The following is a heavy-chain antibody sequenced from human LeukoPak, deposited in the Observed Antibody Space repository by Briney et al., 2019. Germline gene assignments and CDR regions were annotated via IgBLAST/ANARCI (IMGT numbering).Heavy chain of an antibody. D-gene: IGHD3-10*01. V-gene: IGHV1-2*02. CDR2: INPISGGT. Sequence: ASLKVSFKSSGDTFTGYYMRWVRQDPGQGLEWVGWINPISGGTQYAQKFQGRVTVTRDTSISAAYMELGRLRSDDPAVYYCARSPSNYCPYFFDYWGEGTLVTVSS. CDR1: GDTFTGYY. J-gene: IGHJ4*02. CDR3: ARSPSNYCPYFFDY.